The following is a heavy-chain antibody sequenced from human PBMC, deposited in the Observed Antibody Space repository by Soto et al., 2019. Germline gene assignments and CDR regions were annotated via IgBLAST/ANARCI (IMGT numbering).Heavy chain of an antibody. V-gene: IGHV5-51*01. D-gene: IGHD2-15*01. J-gene: IGHJ4*02. CDR3: ARDYCSGTTCCDFDY. CDR2: IYPGDSDT. CDR1: GYRFTNYW. Sequence: GESLKISCKGSGYRFTNYWIGWVRQMPGKGLEWMGIIYPGDSDTRYSPSFQGQVTISADKSINTAYLQWSSLKASDTAMYYCARDYCSGTTCCDFDYRGQGAQVTGSS.